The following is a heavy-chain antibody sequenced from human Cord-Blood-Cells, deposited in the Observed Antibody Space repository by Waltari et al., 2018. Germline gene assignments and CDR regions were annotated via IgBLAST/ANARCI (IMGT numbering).Heavy chain of an antibody. CDR1: GFSPSTSGVG. J-gene: IGHJ4*02. CDR2: IYWDDDK. D-gene: IGHD3-3*01. CDR3: AHKMRSDFWRGYYASCDY. V-gene: IGHV2-5*02. Sequence: QITLQESGPTLVTPTQTLTLTCTFSGFSPSTSGVGVGWIRQPPRKALEWLALIYWDDDKRYSPSLKSRLTITKDTSKNQVVLTMTNMDPVDTATYYCAHKMRSDFWRGYYASCDYWGQGTLVTVSS.